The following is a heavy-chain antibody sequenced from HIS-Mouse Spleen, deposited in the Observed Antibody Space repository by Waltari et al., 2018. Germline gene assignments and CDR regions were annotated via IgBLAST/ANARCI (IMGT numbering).Heavy chain of an antibody. CDR2: IYYSGST. Sequence: QLQLQESGPGLVKPSETLSLTCTVSGGSISSSSYYWGWIRQPPGKGLEWIGSIYYSGSTHSHPSLKSRVTISVETSKNQFSLKLSSVTAADTAVYYCARRLWFGELLWYFDLWGRGTLVTVSS. CDR3: ARRLWFGELLWYFDL. CDR1: GGSISSSSYY. J-gene: IGHJ2*01. V-gene: IGHV4-39*01. D-gene: IGHD3-10*01.